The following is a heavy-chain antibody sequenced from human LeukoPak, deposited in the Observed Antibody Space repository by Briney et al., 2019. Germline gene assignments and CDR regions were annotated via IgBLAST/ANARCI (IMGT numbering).Heavy chain of an antibody. CDR1: GYTFTGYY. D-gene: IGHD3-10*01. CDR3: ARVRGSSGWYFDL. CDR2: INPNSGGT. J-gene: IGHJ2*01. V-gene: IGHV1-2*02. Sequence: ASVKASCKASGYTFTGYYMHWVRQAPGQGLEWMGWINPNSGGTNYAQKLQGRVTMTRDTSISTAYMELSRLRSDDTAVYYCARVRGSSGWYFDLWGRGTLVTVSS.